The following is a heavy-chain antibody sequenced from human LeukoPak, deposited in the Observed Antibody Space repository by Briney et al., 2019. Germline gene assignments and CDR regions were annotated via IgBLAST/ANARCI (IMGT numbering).Heavy chain of an antibody. CDR1: EFSIRLNY. D-gene: IGHD2-2*01. J-gene: IGHJ3*01. CDR3: ARAWDFVVGAFDL. V-gene: IGHV3-53*01. CDR2: VYSGGDK. Sequence: QPGGSLRLSCAASEFSIRLNYMTWVRQAPGKGLEWVSIVYSGGDKYYADSVKGRFTISRDDSKNTLYLQMSSLGGEDTAIYYCARAWDFVVGAFDLWGQGTMVTVSS.